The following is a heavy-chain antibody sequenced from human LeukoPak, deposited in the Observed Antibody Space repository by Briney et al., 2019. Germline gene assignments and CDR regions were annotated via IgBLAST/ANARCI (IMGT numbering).Heavy chain of an antibody. D-gene: IGHD3-10*01. CDR3: ARAYGSGSYYVYYGMDV. J-gene: IGHJ6*02. V-gene: IGHV1-18*01. CDR1: GYTFTSYA. Sequence: GASVKVSCKSSGYTFTSYAISWVRQARGQGLEWMGWISAYSGNTNYAQNLQGGVTMNTATSKSTAHMELGSLRSDDTAVYYCARAYGSGSYYVYYGMDVWGQGTTVTVSS. CDR2: ISAYSGNT.